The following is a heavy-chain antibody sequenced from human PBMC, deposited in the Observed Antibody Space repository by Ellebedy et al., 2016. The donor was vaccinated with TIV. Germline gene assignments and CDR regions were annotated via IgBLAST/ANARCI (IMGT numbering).Heavy chain of an antibody. V-gene: IGHV1-69*13. CDR2: IIGMFRTT. Sequence: SVKVSCKASGGTFSSYAISWVRQVPGQGLEWMGGIIGMFRTTSYAQKFLGRVSITADEFTSTAYMELSSLRFEDTAVYYCARHSGYHATSHLSHWGQGTLVTVSP. CDR1: GGTFSSYA. CDR3: ARHSGYHATSHLSH. J-gene: IGHJ4*02. D-gene: IGHD5-12*01.